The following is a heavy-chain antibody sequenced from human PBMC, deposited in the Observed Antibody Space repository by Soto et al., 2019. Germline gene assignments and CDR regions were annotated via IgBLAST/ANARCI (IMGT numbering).Heavy chain of an antibody. CDR2: IYDSGNT. D-gene: IGHD6-19*01. Sequence: QVQLQESGPGLVKPSETLSLTCIVSGDSISRSYWNWIRQPPGKGLEWIGYIYDSGNTNYNPSLKSRVTISVDTSKNQFSLKLSSVTAADTAVYYCARGDGCGWYGGMDVWGQGTTVTVSS. CDR3: ARGDGCGWYGGMDV. J-gene: IGHJ6*02. V-gene: IGHV4-59*01. CDR1: GDSISRSY.